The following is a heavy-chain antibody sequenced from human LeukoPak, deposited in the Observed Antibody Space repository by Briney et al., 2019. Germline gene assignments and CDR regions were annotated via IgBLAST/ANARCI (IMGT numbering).Heavy chain of an antibody. D-gene: IGHD2-15*01. J-gene: IGHJ4*02. V-gene: IGHV3-30*02. CDR1: GFTFSSYG. CDR2: ILYDGSNE. Sequence: PGGSLRLSCAASGFTFSSYGMHWVRQAPGKGLEWVAFILYDGSNEYYADSVKGRFTISRDNSKNTLYLQMNSLRVEDTAVYYCARLGYCSGGSCPDFDYWGQGTLVTVSS. CDR3: ARLGYCSGGSCPDFDY.